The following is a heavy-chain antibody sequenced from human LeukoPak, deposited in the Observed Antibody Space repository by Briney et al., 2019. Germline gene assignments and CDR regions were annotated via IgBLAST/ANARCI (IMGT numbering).Heavy chain of an antibody. Sequence: SETLSLTCTVSSGSISSYYWSWIRQPPGKGLEWIGYIFYSGSTNYNPSLKSRVTISVDTSKNQFSLKLSSVTAADTAVYYCARTENYIPEDWFDPWGQGTLVTVSS. D-gene: IGHD5-24*01. CDR2: IFYSGST. CDR3: ARTENYIPEDWFDP. J-gene: IGHJ5*02. V-gene: IGHV4-59*08. CDR1: SGSISSYY.